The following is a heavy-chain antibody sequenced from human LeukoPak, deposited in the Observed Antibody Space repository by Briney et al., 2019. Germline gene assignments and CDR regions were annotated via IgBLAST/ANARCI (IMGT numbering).Heavy chain of an antibody. J-gene: IGHJ5*02. V-gene: IGHV4-34*01. CDR1: GGSFSGYY. Sequence: PSETLSLTCAVYGGSFSGYYWSWIHQPPGKGLEWIGEINHSGSTNYNPSLKSRVTISVDTSKNQFSLKLSSVTAADTAVYYCARVGHIVVVVAATRWNWFDPWGQGTLVTVSS. CDR2: INHSGST. CDR3: ARVGHIVVVVAATRWNWFDP. D-gene: IGHD2-15*01.